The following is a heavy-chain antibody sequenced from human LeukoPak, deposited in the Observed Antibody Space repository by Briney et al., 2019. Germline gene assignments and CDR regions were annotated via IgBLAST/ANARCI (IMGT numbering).Heavy chain of an antibody. CDR3: ARDAGYHFDY. Sequence: WMGWISAYNGNTNYAQKLQGRVTMTTDTSTSTAYMELRSLRSDDTAVYYCARDAGYHFDYWGQGTLVTVSS. V-gene: IGHV1-18*01. J-gene: IGHJ4*02. D-gene: IGHD6-13*01. CDR2: ISAYNGNT.